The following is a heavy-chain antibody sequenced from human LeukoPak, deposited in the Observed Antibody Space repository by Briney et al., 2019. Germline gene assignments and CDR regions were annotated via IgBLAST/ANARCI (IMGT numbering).Heavy chain of an antibody. D-gene: IGHD3-9*01. CDR2: ITSSGTNR. CDR3: VIWGDYDVLTGYYVPDY. J-gene: IGHJ4*02. Sequence: PGGSLRLSCVASGFTFSNYAMSWVRQAPGKGLEWVSAITSSGTNRYYADSLKGRFTTSRDNSKNTVFLQMNSLRHEDTAIYYCVIWGDYDVLTGYYVPDYWGQGTLVTVAS. CDR1: GFTFSNYA. V-gene: IGHV3-23*01.